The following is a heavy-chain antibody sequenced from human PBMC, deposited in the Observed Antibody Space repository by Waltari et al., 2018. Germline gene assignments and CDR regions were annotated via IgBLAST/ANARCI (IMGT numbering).Heavy chain of an antibody. D-gene: IGHD3-22*01. CDR3: ARTYYDTSGFWVDYFDF. V-gene: IGHV4-30-4*08. J-gene: IGHJ4*02. CDR1: GGSLSSGAYY. CDR2: IYYSGST. Sequence: QVQLQESGPGLVKPSQTLSLTCTVSGGSLSSGAYYRIWIRPPPGKGLAWIGYIYYSGSTYYNPSLKSRVTISVDTSKNQFSLNLNSVTAADTAMYYCARTYYDTSGFWVDYFDFWGQGTLVTVSS.